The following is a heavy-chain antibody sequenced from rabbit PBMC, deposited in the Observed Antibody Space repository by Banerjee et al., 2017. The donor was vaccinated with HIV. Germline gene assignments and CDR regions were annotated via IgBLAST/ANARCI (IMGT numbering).Heavy chain of an antibody. V-gene: IGHV1S45*01. CDR2: ANTGSGST. CDR1: GFSFSSSYW. D-gene: IGHD5-1*01. Sequence: QEQLVESGGGLVQPEGSLTLTCTASGFSFSSSYWICWVRQAPGKGLEWIACANTGSGSTYYASWAKGRFTISKTSSTTVTLQVTSLTVADTGTYFCGRGAGFGVAKLWGPGTLVTVS. CDR3: GRGAGFGVAKL. J-gene: IGHJ4*01.